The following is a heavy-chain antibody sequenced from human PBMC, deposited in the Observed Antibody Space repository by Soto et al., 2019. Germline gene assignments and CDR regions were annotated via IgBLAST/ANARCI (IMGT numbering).Heavy chain of an antibody. CDR3: VRNYNNGYYPCDY. Sequence: QVQLQESGPGMVKPSETLSLTCTVSGDSISDYYWSWIRQPAGKGLEWIGRIYPGGSTNYNPSLKSRVTMSVDTSKNQFSLKLSSVTAADSAVYYSVRNYNNGYYPCDYWGQGTQVTVSS. V-gene: IGHV4-4*07. CDR2: IYPGGST. J-gene: IGHJ4*02. CDR1: GDSISDYY. D-gene: IGHD3-22*01.